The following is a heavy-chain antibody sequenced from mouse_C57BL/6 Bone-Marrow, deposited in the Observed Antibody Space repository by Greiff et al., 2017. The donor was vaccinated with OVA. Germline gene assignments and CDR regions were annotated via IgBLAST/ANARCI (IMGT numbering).Heavy chain of an antibody. D-gene: IGHD1-1*01. CDR3: AFLRGDY. J-gene: IGHJ2*01. CDR2: IDPSDGET. Sequence: EVQLKQSGAELVKPGASVKLSCTASGFNIKDYYMHWVKQRTEQGLEWIGKIDPSDGETKYDPKFQGKATITADKSSHTAYLQLSNLTSEDTDDYECAFLRGDYWGQGTALTV. V-gene: IGHV14-2*01. CDR1: GFNIKDYY.